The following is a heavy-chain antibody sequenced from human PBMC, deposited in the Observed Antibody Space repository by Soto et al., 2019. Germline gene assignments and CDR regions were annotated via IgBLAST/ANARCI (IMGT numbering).Heavy chain of an antibody. CDR3: ANVISAGY. D-gene: IGHD3-10*01. CDR2: IRVSGGST. CDR1: GFTFSTYA. V-gene: IGHV3-23*01. Sequence: VPLLESGGGLVQPGGSLRLSCVASGFTFSTYAMSWVRQAPGKGLEWVSTIRVSGGSTYYADSVKGRFTISRDNSKNTLLLQMNSLRAEDTAVYYCANVISAGYWGQGTLVTVSS. J-gene: IGHJ4*02.